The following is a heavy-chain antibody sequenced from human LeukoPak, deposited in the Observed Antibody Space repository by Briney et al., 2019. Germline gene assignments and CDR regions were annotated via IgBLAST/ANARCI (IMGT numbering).Heavy chain of an antibody. V-gene: IGHV4-34*01. Sequence: SETLSLTCAAFGGSFSGYFWSWIRQPPGKGLEWIGEINESGSTNYNPSLKSRVTISIDTSKNHFSLKLSSVTAADTAIYYCARLRSGGQGTLVTVSS. CDR1: GGSFSGYF. CDR3: ARLRS. CDR2: INESGST. J-gene: IGHJ4*02.